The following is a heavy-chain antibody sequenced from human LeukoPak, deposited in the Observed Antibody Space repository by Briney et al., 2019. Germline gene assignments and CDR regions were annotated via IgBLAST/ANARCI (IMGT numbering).Heavy chain of an antibody. J-gene: IGHJ4*02. Sequence: SETLSLTCTVSGGSVSSGSYYWRWIRQPPGKGLEWIGYIYYSGSTNYNPSLKSRVTISVDTSKNQFSLKLSSVTAADTAVYYCARVLAVAGSNFDYWGQGTLVTVSS. V-gene: IGHV4-61*01. D-gene: IGHD6-19*01. CDR1: GGSVSSGSYY. CDR3: ARVLAVAGSNFDY. CDR2: IYYSGST.